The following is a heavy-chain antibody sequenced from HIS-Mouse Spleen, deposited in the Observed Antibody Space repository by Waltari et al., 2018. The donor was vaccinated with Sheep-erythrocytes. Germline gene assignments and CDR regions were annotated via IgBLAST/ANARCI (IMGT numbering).Heavy chain of an antibody. CDR2: ISSSSSYI. D-gene: IGHD1-1*01. CDR3: ARDTGTDAFDI. CDR1: CFTFSRYG. Sequence: EVQLVDSGGGLVKPGGPLRLSCSASCFTFSRYGMNWVRQAPWKGLEWVSSISSSSSYIYYADSVKGRFTISRDNAKNSLYLQMNSLRAEDTAVYYCARDTGTDAFDIWGQGTMVTVSS. V-gene: IGHV3-21*01. J-gene: IGHJ3*02.